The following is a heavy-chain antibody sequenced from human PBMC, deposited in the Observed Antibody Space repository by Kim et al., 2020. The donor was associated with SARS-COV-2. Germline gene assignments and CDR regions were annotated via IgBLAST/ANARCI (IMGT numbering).Heavy chain of an antibody. D-gene: IGHD5-18*01. Sequence: GGSLRLSCAASGFTFSSYAMSWVRQSPGKGLEWVSAISGSGGSTYYADSVKGRFTISRDNSKNTLYLQMNSLRAEDTAVYYCANPPAPQLYGYLSPIWFDYWGQGTLVTVSS. CDR3: ANPPAPQLYGYLSPIWFDY. V-gene: IGHV3-23*01. J-gene: IGHJ4*02. CDR1: GFTFSSYA. CDR2: ISGSGGST.